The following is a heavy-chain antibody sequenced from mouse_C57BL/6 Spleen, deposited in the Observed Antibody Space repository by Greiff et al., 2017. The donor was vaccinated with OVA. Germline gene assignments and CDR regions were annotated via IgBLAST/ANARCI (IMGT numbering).Heavy chain of an antibody. D-gene: IGHD2-4*01. Sequence: EESGPGLVKPSQSLSLTCSVTGYSITSGYYWNWIRQFPGNKLEWMGYISYDGSNNYNPSLTNRISITRDTSKNQLFLKLNSVTTEDTATYYCASYDYAEGYFDYWGQGTTLTVSS. J-gene: IGHJ2*01. CDR1: GYSITSGYY. V-gene: IGHV3-6*01. CDR3: ASYDYAEGYFDY. CDR2: ISYDGSN.